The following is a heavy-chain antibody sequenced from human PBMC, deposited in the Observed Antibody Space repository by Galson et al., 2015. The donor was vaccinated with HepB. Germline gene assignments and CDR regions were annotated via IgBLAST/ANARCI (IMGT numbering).Heavy chain of an antibody. CDR3: AKVREDTYGNRPFDY. CDR1: GFSFRNHW. CDR2: IRQDGGEK. Sequence: SLRLSCAASGFSFRNHWMTWVRQAPGKGLEWVANIRQDGGEKYYVDSVKGRFTISRDNAKNSLYLQMSSLRAEDTAVYYCAKVREDTYGNRPFDYWGQGTLVTVSS. V-gene: IGHV3-7*01. D-gene: IGHD5-18*01. J-gene: IGHJ4*02.